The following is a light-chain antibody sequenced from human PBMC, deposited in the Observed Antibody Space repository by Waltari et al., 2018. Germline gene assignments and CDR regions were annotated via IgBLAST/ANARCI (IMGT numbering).Light chain of an antibody. V-gene: IGLV3-25*03. CDR2: KDT. CDR1: VLSKHY. CDR3: QSADSTGRGYV. J-gene: IGLJ1*01. Sequence: SDELTQPPSVSLSPGQTARITCFGDVLSKHYTHWYQHKPGQAPVRVIFKDTERPSGIPERISGSSSGTTATLTIRGAQAEDEADYYCQSADSTGRGYVLGTGTKVTVL.